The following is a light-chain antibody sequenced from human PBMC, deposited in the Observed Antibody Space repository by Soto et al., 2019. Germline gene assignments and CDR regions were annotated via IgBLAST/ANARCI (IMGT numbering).Light chain of an antibody. CDR1: SSDVGGYRY. V-gene: IGLV2-14*01. Sequence: QSALTQPASVSGSPGQSITISCTGTSSDVGGYRYVSWYQQHPGKAPKLMIYDVSNRPSGVSNRFSGSKSGNTASLTISGLQAEGEADYYCSSYTSSSTLGVFGTGTKLTVL. CDR2: DVS. J-gene: IGLJ1*01. CDR3: SSYTSSSTLGV.